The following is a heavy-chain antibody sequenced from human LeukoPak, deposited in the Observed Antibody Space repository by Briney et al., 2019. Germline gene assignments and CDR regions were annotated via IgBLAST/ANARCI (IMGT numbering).Heavy chain of an antibody. V-gene: IGHV1-2*02. D-gene: IGHD5-12*01. Sequence: ASVKVSCKTSGYTFTDYYLHWVRQAPGQGLEWVGWIHPNTGATHYAQKFQGRLTMTRDTSISTVYMELARLRSDDTAVYYCARDMGRYSGYDYDYWGQGTLVTASS. CDR1: GYTFTDYY. CDR2: IHPNTGAT. CDR3: ARDMGRYSGYDYDY. J-gene: IGHJ4*02.